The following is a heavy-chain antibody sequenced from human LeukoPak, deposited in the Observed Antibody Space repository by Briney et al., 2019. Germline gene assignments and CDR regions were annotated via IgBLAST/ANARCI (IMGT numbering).Heavy chain of an antibody. V-gene: IGHV4-4*07. CDR3: ARGSPPDP. CDR1: GGSFSRYY. J-gene: IGHJ5*02. Sequence: SETLSLTCTVSGGSFSRYYWSWIRQPAGKGLEWIGRIYSSGSANYNPSLKGRVTMSVDTSKNQFSLRLSSVTAADTAVYYCARGSPPDPWGQGALVTVSS. CDR2: IYSSGSA.